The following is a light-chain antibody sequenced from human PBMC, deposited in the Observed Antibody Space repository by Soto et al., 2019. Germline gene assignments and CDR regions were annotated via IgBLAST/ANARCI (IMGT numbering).Light chain of an antibody. J-gene: IGKJ2*01. V-gene: IGKV2-28*01. CDR1: QSLLHSNGYNY. CDR2: LGS. Sequence: DIVMTQSPLSLPVTPGEPASISCRSSQSLLHSNGYNYLDWYLQKPGQSPQLLIYLGSNRASGVPDRFSGSGSGTDFTLKISRVEAEDVGVYYCMQALQTPPYTLGQGT. CDR3: MQALQTPPYT.